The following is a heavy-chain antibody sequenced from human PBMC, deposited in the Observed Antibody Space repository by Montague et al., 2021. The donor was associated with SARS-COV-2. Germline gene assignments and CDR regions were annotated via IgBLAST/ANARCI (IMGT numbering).Heavy chain of an antibody. J-gene: IGHJ4*02. CDR2: ISWNSASK. V-gene: IGHV3-9*01. Sequence: SLRLSCPASGFSVGDHAMYWVRQGPGKGLEWVAGISWNSASKGHADAVKGRFTISKDISKNSLLLTMNSLRVEDTALYYCIRETCSGANCFLDYWGQGTLVTVSS. CDR3: IRETCSGANCFLDY. D-gene: IGHD2-2*01. CDR1: GFSVGDHA.